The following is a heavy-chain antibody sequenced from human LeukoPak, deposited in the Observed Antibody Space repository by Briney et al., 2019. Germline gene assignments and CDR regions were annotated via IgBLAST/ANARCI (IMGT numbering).Heavy chain of an antibody. J-gene: IGHJ4*02. V-gene: IGHV3-15*01. Sequence: GGSLRLSCEGSGFNFNDAWMSWIRPAPGKGLEWVGRVRTTAEGETTDYAAPVRGRFIISRDDSKNMVFLQMNRLETEDTAIYYCTAGLGKTDDDSWGQGTLVTVSS. CDR2: VRTTAEGETT. CDR3: TAGLGKTDDDS. D-gene: IGHD4-11*01. CDR1: GFNFNDAW.